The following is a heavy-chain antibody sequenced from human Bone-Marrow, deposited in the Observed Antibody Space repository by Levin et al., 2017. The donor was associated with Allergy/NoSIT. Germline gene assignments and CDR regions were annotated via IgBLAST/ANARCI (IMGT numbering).Heavy chain of an antibody. D-gene: IGHD3-10*01. V-gene: IGHV4-30-4*01. CDR3: VRFSSKWFGGD. CDR2: MDYSRNT. Sequence: SETLSLTCSVSGASISSGDYYWSWIRQPPGKGLEWIGYMDYSRNTYYNPSLKSRVSISDTSDNQFSLKLTFVTDADTAVYYCVRFSSKWFGGDWGQGILVTVSS. J-gene: IGHJ4*02. CDR1: GASISSGDYY.